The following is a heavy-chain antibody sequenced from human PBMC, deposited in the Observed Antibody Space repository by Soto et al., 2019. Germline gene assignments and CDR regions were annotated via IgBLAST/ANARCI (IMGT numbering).Heavy chain of an antibody. V-gene: IGHV1-2*04. CDR3: ARDTGSAAAGTGSDAFDI. CDR2: INPNSGGT. Sequence: ASVKVSCKASGYTFTGYYMHWVRQAPGQGHEWMGWINPNSGGTNYAQKFQGWVTMTRDTSISTAYMELSRLRSDDTAVYYCARDTGSAAAGTGSDAFDIWGQGTMVTVSS. CDR1: GYTFTGYY. D-gene: IGHD6-13*01. J-gene: IGHJ3*02.